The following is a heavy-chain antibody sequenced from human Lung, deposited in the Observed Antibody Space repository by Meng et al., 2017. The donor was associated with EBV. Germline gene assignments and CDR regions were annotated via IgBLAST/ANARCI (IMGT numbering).Heavy chain of an antibody. J-gene: IGHJ4*02. Sequence: QVELVQSGAEVKKPGSSVKGSCKTSGGTFRGDAVSWVRQAPGQGLEWMGGLIPMSDAPHYAQKFQDRVRITADESTSTHYMDLSGLRSEDTAVYYCASESGRGFTPDYWGQGTLVTVSS. D-gene: IGHD3-10*01. CDR1: GGTFRGDA. CDR3: ASESGRGFTPDY. CDR2: LIPMSDAP. V-gene: IGHV1-69*01.